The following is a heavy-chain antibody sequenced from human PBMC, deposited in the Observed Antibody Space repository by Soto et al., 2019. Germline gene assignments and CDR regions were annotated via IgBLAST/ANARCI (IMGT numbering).Heavy chain of an antibody. V-gene: IGHV1-18*01. J-gene: IGHJ5*02. CDR3: ARVMVRVPEYTHDHNWFDP. CDR1: GYTFTSYG. CDR2: ISAYNGNT. D-gene: IGHD3-10*01. Sequence: QVQQVQSGAEVKKPGASVKVSCKASGYTFTSYGISWVRQAPGQGLEWMGWISAYNGNTNYAQKLQGRVTMTTDTSTSTAYIELRSLRSDDTAVYYCARVMVRVPEYTHDHNWFDPWGQGTLVTVSS.